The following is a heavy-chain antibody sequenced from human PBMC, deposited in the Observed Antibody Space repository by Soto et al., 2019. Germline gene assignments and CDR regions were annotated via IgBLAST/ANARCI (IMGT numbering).Heavy chain of an antibody. CDR1: GDSVSSNSAA. J-gene: IGHJ5*02. Sequence: QVQLQQSGPGLVKPSQTLSLTCAISGDSVSSNSAAWNWIRQSPSRGLEWLGRTYYRSKWYNDYAVSVKSRITINPDTSKNQFSLQLNSVTPEDTAVYYCAREWQLVGGGAKMGWFDPWGQGTLVTVSS. CDR3: AREWQLVGGGAKMGWFDP. CDR2: TYYRSKWYN. V-gene: IGHV6-1*01. D-gene: IGHD6-6*01.